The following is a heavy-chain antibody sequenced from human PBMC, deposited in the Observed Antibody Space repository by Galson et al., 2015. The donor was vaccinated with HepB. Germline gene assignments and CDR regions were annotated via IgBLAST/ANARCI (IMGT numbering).Heavy chain of an antibody. D-gene: IGHD3-10*01. V-gene: IGHV3-30*18. CDR2: ISYDGSNK. CDR3: AKDAELWFGEWAPYYFDY. J-gene: IGHJ4*02. CDR1: GFTFSSYG. Sequence: SLRLSCAASGFTFSSYGRHWVRQAPGKGLEWVAVISYDGSNKYYADSVKGRFTISRDNSKNTLYLQMNSLRAEDTAVYYCAKDAELWFGEWAPYYFDYWGQGTLVTVSS.